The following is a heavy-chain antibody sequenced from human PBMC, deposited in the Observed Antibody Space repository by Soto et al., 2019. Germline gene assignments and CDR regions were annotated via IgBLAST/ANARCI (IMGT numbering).Heavy chain of an antibody. CDR1: GGSITAYQ. CDR2: YSGFT. CDR3: ARDFGEYSFFFDY. V-gene: IGHV4-59*13. Sequence: SETLSLTCSVSGGSITAYQWSWIRQPPGKGLEWIGGYSGFTNYNPSLESRASISVDRSKNQFSLNIRSVTTADTAIFYCARDFGEYSFFFDYWGQGQLVTVSS. J-gene: IGHJ4*02. D-gene: IGHD2-15*01.